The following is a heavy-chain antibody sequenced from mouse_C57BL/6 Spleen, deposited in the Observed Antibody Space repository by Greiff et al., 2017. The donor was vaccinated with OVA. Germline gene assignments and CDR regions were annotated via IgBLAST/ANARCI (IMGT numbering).Heavy chain of an antibody. CDR2: ISYDGSN. Sequence: EVQLQESGPGLVKPSQSLSLTCSVTGYSITSGYYWNWIRQFPGNKLEWLGYISYDGSNNYNPSLKNRISITRDTSKNQFFLKLNSVTTEDTATYDCARAPITTEVDYWGQGTTLTVSS. V-gene: IGHV3-6*01. D-gene: IGHD1-1*01. J-gene: IGHJ2*01. CDR1: GYSITSGYY. CDR3: ARAPITTEVDY.